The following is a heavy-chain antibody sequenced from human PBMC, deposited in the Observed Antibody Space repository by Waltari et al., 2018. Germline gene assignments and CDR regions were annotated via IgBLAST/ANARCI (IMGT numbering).Heavy chain of an antibody. J-gene: IGHJ2*01. D-gene: IGHD2-8*01. V-gene: IGHV4-39*01. CDR2: IYYSGST. CDR1: GGSISSSSYY. CDR3: ARHPAMTIMLWYFDL. Sequence: QLQLQESGPGLVKPSETLSLTCTVSGGSISSSSYYWGWLRQPPGKGLEWIGRIYYSGSTYYSPSIKGRVTISVDTSKNQFSLKLSAVTAADTAVYYCARHPAMTIMLWYFDLWGRGTLVTASS.